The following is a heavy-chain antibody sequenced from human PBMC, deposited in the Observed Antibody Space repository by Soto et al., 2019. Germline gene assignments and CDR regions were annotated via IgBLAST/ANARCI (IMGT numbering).Heavy chain of an antibody. J-gene: IGHJ4*02. CDR1: GYTFTSYG. D-gene: IGHD6-19*01. Sequence: GASVKVSCKASGYTFTSYGISWVRQAPGQGLEWMGWISAYNGNTNYAQKLQGRVTMTTDTSTSTAYMELRSLRSDDTVVYYCARELEGGIAVAGPFDYWGQGTLVTVSS. CDR3: ARELEGGIAVAGPFDY. V-gene: IGHV1-18*01. CDR2: ISAYNGNT.